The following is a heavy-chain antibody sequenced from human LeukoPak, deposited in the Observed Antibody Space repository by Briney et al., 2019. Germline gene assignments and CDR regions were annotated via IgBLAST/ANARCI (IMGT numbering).Heavy chain of an antibody. V-gene: IGHV3-73*01. CDR3: TGQASIAAREGDY. CDR2: IRSKANSYAT. Sequence: GGSLRLSCAASGFTFSGSAMHWVRQASGKGLEWVGRIRSKANSYATAYAASVKGRFTISRDDSKNTAYLQMNSLKTEDTAVYYCTGQASIAAREGDYWGQGTLVTVSS. CDR1: GFTFSGSA. J-gene: IGHJ4*02. D-gene: IGHD6-6*01.